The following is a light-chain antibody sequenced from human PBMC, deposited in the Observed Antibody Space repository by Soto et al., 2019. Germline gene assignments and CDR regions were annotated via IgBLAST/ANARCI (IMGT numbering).Light chain of an antibody. J-gene: IGKJ3*01. CDR1: QSISGR. V-gene: IGKV3D-15*01. CDR3: QQYNNWPFT. Sequence: EIVMTQSPATLSVSPGERATLSCRASQSISGRLAWYQQKPGKAPRLLIYRASSRATGIPARFSGTGSGTEFTLTISSLQSEDFAAYYCQQYNNWPFTFGPGTKVDIK. CDR2: RAS.